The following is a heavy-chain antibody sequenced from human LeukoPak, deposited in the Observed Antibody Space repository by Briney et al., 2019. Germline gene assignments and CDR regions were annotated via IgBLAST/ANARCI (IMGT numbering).Heavy chain of an antibody. Sequence: LGGSLRLSCAASGFTLSSYAMSWVRQAPGKGLEGVAVISGSSDNTYYADSVKGRFTISRDNSKNTLYLQMNSLRAEDTAVYYCAKERSGIAAAGLNYWGQGTLVTVSS. CDR2: ISGSSDNT. J-gene: IGHJ4*02. CDR3: AKERSGIAAAGLNY. V-gene: IGHV3-23*01. CDR1: GFTLSSYA. D-gene: IGHD6-13*01.